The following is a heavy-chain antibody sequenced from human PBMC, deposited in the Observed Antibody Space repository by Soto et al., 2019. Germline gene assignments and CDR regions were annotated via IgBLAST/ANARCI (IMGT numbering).Heavy chain of an antibody. CDR2: ISTYNGDT. CDR1: GYTFTRSG. V-gene: IGHV1-18*01. Sequence: ASVKVSCKASGYTFTRSGISWVRQAPGQGLEWMGWISTYNGDTNYAQTFQGRVTITRDTSASTAYMELSSLRSEDTAVYYCARDLGGWPDYWGQGTLVTVSS. D-gene: IGHD2-15*01. CDR3: ARDLGGWPDY. J-gene: IGHJ4*02.